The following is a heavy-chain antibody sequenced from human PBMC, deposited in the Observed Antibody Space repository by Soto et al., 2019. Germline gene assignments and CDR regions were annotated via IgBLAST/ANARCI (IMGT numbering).Heavy chain of an antibody. CDR3: ARDIGYDFWSGPDI. CDR2: IYSGGST. V-gene: IGHV3-53*01. CDR1: GFTVSSNY. J-gene: IGHJ3*02. Sequence: GGSMRLSGVASGFTVSSNYMSWFRQAPGKRLERVSVIYSGGSTYYADSVKGRFTISRDNSKNTLYLQMNSLRAEDTAVYYCARDIGYDFWSGPDIWGQGTMVTVSS. D-gene: IGHD3-3*01.